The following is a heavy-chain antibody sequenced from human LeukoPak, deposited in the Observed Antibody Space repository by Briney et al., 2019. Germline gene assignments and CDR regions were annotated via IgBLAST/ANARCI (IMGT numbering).Heavy chain of an antibody. J-gene: IGHJ4*02. Sequence: ASVKVSCKVSGYTLTELSMHWVRQAPGKGLEWRGGFDPEDGETIYAQKFQGRVTMTEDTSTDTAYMELSSLRSEDTAVYYCATYYYDSSGYRTFDYWGQGPLVTVSS. CDR2: FDPEDGET. CDR3: ATYYYDSSGYRTFDY. D-gene: IGHD3-22*01. V-gene: IGHV1-24*01. CDR1: GYTLTELS.